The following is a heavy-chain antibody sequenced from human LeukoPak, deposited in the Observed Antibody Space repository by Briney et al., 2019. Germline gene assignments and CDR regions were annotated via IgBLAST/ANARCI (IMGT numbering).Heavy chain of an antibody. V-gene: IGHV1-18*01. J-gene: IGHJ6*03. Sequence: GASVKVSCKASGYTFTSYGISWVRQAPGQGLEWMGGIIPIFGTANYAQKFQGRVTMTTDTSTSTAYMELRSLRSDDTAVYYCARECIRYGSGSYSGSYYYMDVWGKGTTVTISS. CDR1: GYTFTSYG. D-gene: IGHD3-10*01. CDR2: IIPIFGTA. CDR3: ARECIRYGSGSYSGSYYYMDV.